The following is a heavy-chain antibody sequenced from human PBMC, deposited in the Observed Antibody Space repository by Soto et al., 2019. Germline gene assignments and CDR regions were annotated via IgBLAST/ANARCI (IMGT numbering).Heavy chain of an antibody. J-gene: IGHJ6*02. Sequence: QVQLVQSGAEVKKPGSSVTVSCKASGGTCSSYAISWVRQAPGQGLEWMGRIIPFIGTANYAQTFQGRVTITADESTSTADMELTSLRSEDTAVDYCARVVMTTVPASYYYGMDVWGQGTTVTVSS. D-gene: IGHD4-4*01. V-gene: IGHV1-69*18. CDR2: IIPFIGTA. CDR1: GGTCSSYA. CDR3: ARVVMTTVPASYYYGMDV.